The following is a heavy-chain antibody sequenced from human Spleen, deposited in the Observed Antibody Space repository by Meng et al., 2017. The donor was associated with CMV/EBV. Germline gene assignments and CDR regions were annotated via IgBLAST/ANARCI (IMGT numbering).Heavy chain of an antibody. J-gene: IGHJ4*02. CDR3: AKDEGDGSGTGGTDY. CDR1: GSTFNDYT. CDR2: ILYDGRNE. D-gene: IGHD3-10*01. V-gene: IGHV3-30*04. Sequence: GESLKISCADSGSTFNDYTMHWVRQAPGKGLEWVALILYDGRNEYYADSVKGRFTISRDNSKNTLYLQMNNLRAEDTAVYYCAKDEGDGSGTGGTDYWGQGTLVTVSS.